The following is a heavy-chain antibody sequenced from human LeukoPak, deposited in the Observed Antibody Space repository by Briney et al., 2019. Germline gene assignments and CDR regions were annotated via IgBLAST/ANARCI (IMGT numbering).Heavy chain of an antibody. CDR2: IKQDGSEK. J-gene: IGHJ6*04. V-gene: IGHV3-7*03. CDR1: GFTFSSYW. Sequence: GGSLRLSCAPSGFTFSSYWMSWVRQAPGKGLEWVANIKQDGSEKYYVDSVKGRFTISRDNAKNSLYLQMNSLRAEDTAVYYCAREAYGLDVWGKGTTVTVSS. CDR3: AREAYGLDV.